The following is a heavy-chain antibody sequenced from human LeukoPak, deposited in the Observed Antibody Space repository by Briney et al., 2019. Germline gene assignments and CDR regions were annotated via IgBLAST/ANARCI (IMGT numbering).Heavy chain of an antibody. V-gene: IGHV4-39*01. Sequence: PSETLSLTCNVSGGSISSNTYFWGWIRRPPGKGLEWIGSIRYSGSTYYNPSLKNRVTISVDTSNNQFSLHLTSLTAADTAVYYCATSDTVSTYNWFDPWGLGTLVTVS. D-gene: IGHD5/OR15-5a*01. J-gene: IGHJ5*02. CDR2: IRYSGST. CDR1: GGSISSNTYF. CDR3: ATSDTVSTYNWFDP.